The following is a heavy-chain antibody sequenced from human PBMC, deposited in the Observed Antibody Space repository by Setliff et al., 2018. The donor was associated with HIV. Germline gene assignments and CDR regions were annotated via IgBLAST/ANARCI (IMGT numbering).Heavy chain of an antibody. CDR2: IDYSGSA. CDR3: ARPEQANDWGYYFDS. V-gene: IGHV4-31*11. Sequence: TLSLTCAVSGVSITSATYYWSWIRHSPGKGLEWIGYIDYSGSAFYNPSLKSRLTISRDTSKNQFSLRMKSVTAADTAVYYCARPEQANDWGYYFDSWGQGTLVTVSS. D-gene: IGHD7-27*01. CDR1: GVSITSATYY. J-gene: IGHJ4*02.